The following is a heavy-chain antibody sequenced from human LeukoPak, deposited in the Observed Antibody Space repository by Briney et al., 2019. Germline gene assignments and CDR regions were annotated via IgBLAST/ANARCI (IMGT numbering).Heavy chain of an antibody. CDR3: ARRYCSSTSCYTNWFDP. V-gene: IGHV1-18*01. D-gene: IGHD2-2*02. CDR2: ISAYNGHT. J-gene: IGHJ5*02. Sequence: ASVKVSCKASGYTFSTYGISWVRQAPGQGLEWMGWISAYNGHTKYAQRLPGRVTMTTDTSTSTAYMELRSLRSDDPSVYYCARRYCSSTSCYTNWFDPWGQGTLVTVSS. CDR1: GYTFSTYG.